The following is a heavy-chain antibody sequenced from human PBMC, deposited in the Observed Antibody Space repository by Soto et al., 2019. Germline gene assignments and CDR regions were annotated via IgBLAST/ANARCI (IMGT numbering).Heavy chain of an antibody. CDR3: ARVFIAAAGTYNWFDP. CDR2: INAGNGNT. D-gene: IGHD6-13*01. Sequence: ASVKVSCKASGYTFTSYAMHWVRQAPGQRLEWMGWINAGNGNTKYSQKFQGRVTITRDTSASTAYMELSSLRSEDTAVYYCARVFIAAAGTYNWFDPWGQGTLVTVSS. CDR1: GYTFTSYA. V-gene: IGHV1-3*01. J-gene: IGHJ5*02.